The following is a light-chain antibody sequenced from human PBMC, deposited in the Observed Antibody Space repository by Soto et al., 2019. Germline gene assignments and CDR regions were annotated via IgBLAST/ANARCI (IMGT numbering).Light chain of an antibody. J-gene: IGLJ2*01. V-gene: IGLV1-47*01. CDR2: GTN. CDR3: AAWDVSLSGVV. Sequence: QSVLTQPPSASGTPGQRVTISCSGSSSNIGSNYVYWYQQLPGTAPKLLIYGTNQRPSGVPDRFSGSKSGTSASLAISGLRSEDEADYYCAAWDVSLSGVVFGGGTKLTVL. CDR1: SSNIGSNY.